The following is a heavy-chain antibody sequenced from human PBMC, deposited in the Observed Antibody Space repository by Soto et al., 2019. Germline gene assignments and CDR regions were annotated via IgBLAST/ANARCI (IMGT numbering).Heavy chain of an antibody. CDR2: FIPIFGTA. CDR3: ARSGYSYGPNID. V-gene: IGHV1-69*01. D-gene: IGHD5-18*01. J-gene: IGHJ4*02. CDR1: RGSFSASG. Sequence: QVQLVQSGAEVQKPGSSVKVSCRAARGSFSASGFSWVRQAPGQGLEWVGGFIPIFGTANYAPKFQDRVTMTADESTSTVYMALSSLNSEDTAMYYCARSGYSYGPNIDWGQGTLVTVSS.